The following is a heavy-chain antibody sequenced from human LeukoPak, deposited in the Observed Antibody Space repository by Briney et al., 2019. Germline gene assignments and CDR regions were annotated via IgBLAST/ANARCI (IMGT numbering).Heavy chain of an antibody. J-gene: IGHJ4*02. V-gene: IGHV3-30*03. CDR3: ARDSLAAAGTSV. Sequence: SGGSLRLSCGASGFSFSNYGIHWVRQAPGKGLEWVAVISYDGRNKYYGDSVKDRFTISRDNSRNILYLQMNSLRPEDTAMYYCARDSLAAAGTSVWGQGTLVTVSS. D-gene: IGHD6-13*01. CDR2: ISYDGRNK. CDR1: GFSFSNYG.